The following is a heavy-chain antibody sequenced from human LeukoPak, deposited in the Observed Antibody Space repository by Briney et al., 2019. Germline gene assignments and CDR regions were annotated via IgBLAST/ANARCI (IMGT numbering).Heavy chain of an antibody. CDR2: IYYSGST. D-gene: IGHD3-22*01. V-gene: IGHV4-39*01. J-gene: IGHJ4*02. CDR1: GGSISSSSYY. Sequence: PSETLSLTCTVSGGSISSSSYYWGWIRQPPGKGLEWIGSIYYSGSTYYNPSLKSRVTISVDTSKNQFSLKLNSVTAADMAVYYCARLGPTYYDKADYWGQGNLVTVSS. CDR3: ARLGPTYYDKADY.